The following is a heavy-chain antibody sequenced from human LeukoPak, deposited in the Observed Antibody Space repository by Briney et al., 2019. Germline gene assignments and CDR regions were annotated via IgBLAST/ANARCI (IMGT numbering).Heavy chain of an antibody. CDR2: IYYSGST. D-gene: IGHD2-15*01. Sequence: KTSETLSLTCTVSGGSISSSSYYWGWIRQPPGKGLEWIGSIYYSGSTYYNPSLKSRVTISVDTSKNQFSLKLSSVTAADTAVYYCASLTEDIVVVVAATTTDYWGQGTLVTVSS. V-gene: IGHV4-39*01. J-gene: IGHJ4*02. CDR3: ASLTEDIVVVVAATTTDY. CDR1: GGSISSSSYY.